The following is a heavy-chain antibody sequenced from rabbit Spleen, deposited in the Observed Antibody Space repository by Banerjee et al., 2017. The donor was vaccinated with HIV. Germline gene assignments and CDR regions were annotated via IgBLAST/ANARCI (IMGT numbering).Heavy chain of an antibody. D-gene: IGHD1-1*01. CDR3: ARNYVNAFDP. CDR1: GFSFSSSYY. Sequence: QEQLVESGGGLVKPEGSLTLTCTASGFSFSSSYYMCWVRQAPGKGLEWIACIYSVSSGGTYYASWAKGRFTISKTSSTTVTLQMTSLTAADTATYFCARNYVNAFDPWGPGTLVTVS. J-gene: IGHJ2*01. CDR2: IYSVSSGGT. V-gene: IGHV1S45*01.